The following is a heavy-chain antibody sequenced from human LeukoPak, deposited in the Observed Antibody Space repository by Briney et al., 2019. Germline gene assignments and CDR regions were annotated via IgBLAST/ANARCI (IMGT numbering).Heavy chain of an antibody. CDR1: GFTFSSYA. D-gene: IGHD3-22*01. CDR2: ISGSGGST. Sequence: GGSLRLSCAASGFTFSSYAMSRVRQAPGKGLEWVSAISGSGGSTYYADSVKGRFTISRDNSKNTLYLQMNSLRAEDTAVYYCAKGGVYDSSGESWGQGTLVTVSS. V-gene: IGHV3-23*01. J-gene: IGHJ5*02. CDR3: AKGGVYDSSGES.